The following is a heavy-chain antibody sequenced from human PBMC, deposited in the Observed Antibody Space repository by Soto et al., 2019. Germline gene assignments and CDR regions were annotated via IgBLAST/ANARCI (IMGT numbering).Heavy chain of an antibody. V-gene: IGHV1-46*02. CDR1: GYTFNTYY. J-gene: IGHJ4*02. CDR3: ARGGHIAVVTARFDY. CDR2: IHPSGGGT. D-gene: IGHD2-21*02. Sequence: QVQLVQSGAEVRKPGASVKVSCKPSGYTFNTYYLHWLRQAPGQALEWMGVIHPSGGGTTYAQKFLGRVIVTRDTSTTTVFMELSSLRSDDTAVYYCARGGHIAVVTARFDYWGQGTLVTVSS.